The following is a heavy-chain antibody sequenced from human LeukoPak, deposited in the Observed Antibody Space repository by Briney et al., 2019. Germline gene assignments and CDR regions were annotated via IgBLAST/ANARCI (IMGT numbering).Heavy chain of an antibody. V-gene: IGHV4-59*01. CDR3: ARGSRYCSSTSCYGIDP. J-gene: IGHJ5*02. D-gene: IGHD2-2*01. CDR1: GGSISSYY. Sequence: PSETLSLTCTVSGGSISSYYWSWIRQPPGKGLEWIGYIYYSGSTNYNPSLKSRVTISVDTSKNQFSLKLSSVTAADTAVYYCARGSRYCSSTSCYGIDPWGQGTLVTVSS. CDR2: IYYSGST.